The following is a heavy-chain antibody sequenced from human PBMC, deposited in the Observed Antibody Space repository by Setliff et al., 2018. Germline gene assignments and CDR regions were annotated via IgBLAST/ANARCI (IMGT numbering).Heavy chain of an antibody. CDR2: INNYNFNT. Sequence: ASVKVSCKASGYVFINFYMYWVRQAPGQGLEWMGWINNYNFNTQYAQKFQGRVTVTTDTSTTTAYMELRSLRADDTAVYYCARINFYVSSGYYYAPELWGQGTTVTVSS. J-gene: IGHJ4*02. V-gene: IGHV1-18*04. CDR1: GYVFINFY. CDR3: ARINFYVSSGYYYAPEL. D-gene: IGHD3-22*01.